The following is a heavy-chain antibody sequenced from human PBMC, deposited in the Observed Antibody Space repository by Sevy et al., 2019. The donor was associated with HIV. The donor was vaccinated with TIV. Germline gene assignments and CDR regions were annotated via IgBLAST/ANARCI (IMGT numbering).Heavy chain of an antibody. J-gene: IGHJ5*02. CDR1: EFTLSADW. CDR2: INSDGAAT. V-gene: IGHV3-74*01. CDR3: TRGTRGVVQS. D-gene: IGHD3-10*01. Sequence: GGSLRLSCAASEFTLSADWMHWVRQTPGKGLVCVSRINSDGAATHYADSVKGRFIISRDNGKNSLYLQMNSLRVEDTGLYYCTRGTRGVVQSWGQGTLVTVSS.